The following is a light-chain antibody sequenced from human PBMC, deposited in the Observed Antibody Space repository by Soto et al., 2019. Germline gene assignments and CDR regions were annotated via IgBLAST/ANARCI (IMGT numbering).Light chain of an antibody. V-gene: IGLV6-57*03. CDR2: EDN. J-gene: IGLJ3*02. CDR1: SGSIASNY. Sequence: NFMLTQPHSVSESPGKTVIISCTRSSGSIASNYVQWYQQRPGSAPTIVIYEDNQRPSVVPDRFSGSVDSSSSSASLTISGLKTEDEADYYCHSYESNNVVFGGGTKLTVL. CDR3: HSYESNNVV.